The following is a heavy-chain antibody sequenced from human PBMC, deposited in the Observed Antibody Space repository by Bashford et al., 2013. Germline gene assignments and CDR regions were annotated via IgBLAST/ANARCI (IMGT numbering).Heavy chain of an antibody. Sequence: VRQAPGKGLEWISYISSSTILYADSVKGRFTISRDNAANSLYLQLNGLRADDTAVYYCARVWEDYSGSDYWGQGNPGHRLL. CDR2: ISSSTI. J-gene: IGHJ4*02. CDR3: ARVWEDYSGSDY. D-gene: IGHD6-19*01. V-gene: IGHV3-48*01.